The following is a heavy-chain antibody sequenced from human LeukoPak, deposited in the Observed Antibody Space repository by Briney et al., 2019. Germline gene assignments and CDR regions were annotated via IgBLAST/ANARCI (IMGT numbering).Heavy chain of an antibody. CDR2: IYSGDGT. Sequence: GGSLRLSCAASGLSVSSNDMSWVRQALGKGLEWVSFIYSGDGTYYADSVKGRFTISRDNSKNTLYLQMNSLRAEDTAMYYCTKSGPPDPYWGQGTMVTVSS. CDR3: TKSGPPDPY. V-gene: IGHV3-53*01. CDR1: GLSVSSND. J-gene: IGHJ3*01. D-gene: IGHD1-14*01.